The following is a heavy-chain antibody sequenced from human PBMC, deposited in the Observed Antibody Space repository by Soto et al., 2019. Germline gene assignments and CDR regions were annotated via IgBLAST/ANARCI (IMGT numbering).Heavy chain of an antibody. CDR2: IRSKANSYAT. V-gene: IGHV3-73*01. CDR3: TRQTGTDAFDI. Sequence: GGSLRLSCAASGFTFSGSAMHWVRQASGKGLEWVGRIRSKANSYATAYAASVKGRFTISRDDSKNTAYLQMNSLKTEDTAVYYCTRQTGTDAFDIWGQGTMVTVSS. CDR1: GFTFSGSA. J-gene: IGHJ3*02. D-gene: IGHD1-1*01.